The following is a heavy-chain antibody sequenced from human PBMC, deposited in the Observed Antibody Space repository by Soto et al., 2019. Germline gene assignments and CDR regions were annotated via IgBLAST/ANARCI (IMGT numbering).Heavy chain of an antibody. CDR3: ARAVGGSGSYYNTYYYYYGMDV. CDR1: AGSISSGGYY. D-gene: IGHD3-10*01. V-gene: IGHV4-31*03. CDR2: IYYSGST. Sequence: SETLSLTCTVSAGSISSGGYYWSLLRQHPGKGLEWIGYIYYSGSTYYNPSLKSRITISVDTSKNQFSLKLSSVTAADTAVYYCARAVGGSGSYYNTYYYYYGMDVWGQGATVTVSS. J-gene: IGHJ6*02.